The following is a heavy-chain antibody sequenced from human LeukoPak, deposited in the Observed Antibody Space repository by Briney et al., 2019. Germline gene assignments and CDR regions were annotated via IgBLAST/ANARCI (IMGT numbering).Heavy chain of an antibody. J-gene: IGHJ4*02. D-gene: IGHD5-18*01. CDR1: GFTFSTYS. V-gene: IGHV3-48*02. Sequence: GGSLRLSCAASGFTFSTYSMNWVRQAPGKGLEWVSFISTGSSTIYYADSVKGRFTISRDNAKNSLYLQMNSLRDEDTAVYYCARAAERQLWLRSAFDYWGQGTLVTVSS. CDR2: ISTGSSTI. CDR3: ARAAERQLWLRSAFDY.